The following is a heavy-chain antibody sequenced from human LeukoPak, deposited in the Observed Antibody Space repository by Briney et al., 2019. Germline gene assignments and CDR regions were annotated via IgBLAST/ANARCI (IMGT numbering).Heavy chain of an antibody. Sequence: GASVKVSCKVSGYTRTELSMHWVRQAPGKGLEWMGGFDPEDGETIYAQKLQSRVTMTEDTTTDTAYMELSSLRSEDTAVYYCAIPGGSSRDFDYWGQGTLVTVSS. J-gene: IGHJ4*02. CDR2: FDPEDGET. CDR3: AIPGGSSRDFDY. D-gene: IGHD6-13*01. CDR1: GYTRTELS. V-gene: IGHV1-24*01.